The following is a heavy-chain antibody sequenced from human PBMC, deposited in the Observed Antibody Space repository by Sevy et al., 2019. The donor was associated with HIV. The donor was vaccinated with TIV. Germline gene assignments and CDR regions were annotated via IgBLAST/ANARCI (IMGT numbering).Heavy chain of an antibody. Sequence: GGSLRLSCAASGFTFSNYAMHWVCQTPGKGLEWLAVISYDVINKYYADSVKGRFTISRDNSKNTLYLQMNSLTTEDTAVYYCARLPPTRAFDIWGQGTLVTVSS. CDR1: GFTFSNYA. CDR2: ISYDVINK. J-gene: IGHJ3*02. CDR3: ARLPPTRAFDI. V-gene: IGHV3-30*04.